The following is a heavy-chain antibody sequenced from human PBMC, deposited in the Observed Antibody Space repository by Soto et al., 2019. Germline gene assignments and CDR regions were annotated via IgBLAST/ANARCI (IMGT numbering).Heavy chain of an antibody. Sequence: PSETLSLTCTVSGGSISSSGYYWGWIRQPPGKGLEWIGSIYYSGSTYYNPSLKSRVTISVDTSKNQFSLKLSSVTAADTAVYYCARDVLRFLEWPTNWFDPWGQGTLVTVSS. J-gene: IGHJ5*02. V-gene: IGHV4-39*01. CDR3: ARDVLRFLEWPTNWFDP. CDR1: GGSISSSGYY. CDR2: IYYSGST. D-gene: IGHD3-3*01.